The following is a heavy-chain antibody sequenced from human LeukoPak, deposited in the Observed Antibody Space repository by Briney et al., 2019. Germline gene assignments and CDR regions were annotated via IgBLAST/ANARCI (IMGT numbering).Heavy chain of an antibody. CDR3: AREHLSGTVDY. Sequence: AAXXFTXXXXXMHWVXXAPGXXLXWVAVISYDGSNKYYADSVKGRFTISRDNSKNTLYLQMNSLRAEDTAVYYCAREHLSGTVDYWGQGTLVTVSS. D-gene: IGHD2-8*02. J-gene: IGHJ4*02. CDR1: XFTXXXXX. V-gene: IGHV3-30*14. CDR2: ISYDGSNK.